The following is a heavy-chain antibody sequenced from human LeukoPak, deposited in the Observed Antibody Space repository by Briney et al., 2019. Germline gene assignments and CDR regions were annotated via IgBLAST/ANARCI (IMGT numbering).Heavy chain of an antibody. D-gene: IGHD6-13*01. V-gene: IGHV3-21*01. Sequence: GGSLRLSCAASGFIFSSYSMNWVRQAPGKGLEWVSAISGSSSHIYYADSVKGRFTISRDNAKNSLYLQMNGLRAEDTAVYYCVYSSSWYFHWFDPWGQGTLVTVSS. J-gene: IGHJ5*02. CDR2: ISGSSSHI. CDR3: VYSSSWYFHWFDP. CDR1: GFIFSSYS.